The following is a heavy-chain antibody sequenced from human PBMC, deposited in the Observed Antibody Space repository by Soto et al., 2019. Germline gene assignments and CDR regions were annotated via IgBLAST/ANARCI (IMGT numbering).Heavy chain of an antibody. CDR3: ARVGVVVPAAPHNYYYYYGMDV. Sequence: QVQLVQSGAEVKKPGSSVKVSCKASGGTFSSYAISWVRQAPGQGLEWMGMIIPIFGTANYAQKFQGRVTITADESTSTAYMELSSLRSEDTAVYYCARVGVVVPAAPHNYYYYYGMDVWGQGTTVTVCS. CDR1: GGTFSSYA. J-gene: IGHJ6*02. D-gene: IGHD2-2*01. CDR2: IIPIFGTA. V-gene: IGHV1-69*18.